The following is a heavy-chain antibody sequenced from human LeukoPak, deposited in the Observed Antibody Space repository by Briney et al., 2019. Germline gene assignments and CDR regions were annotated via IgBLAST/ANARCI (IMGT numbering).Heavy chain of an antibody. CDR2: VSPNSGNT. D-gene: IGHD7-27*01. V-gene: IGHV1-8*01. CDR3: ARDPGGTWGFDY. Sequence: RASVKVSCKASGYTFTSYDLNWVRQATGQGLEWMGWVSPNSGNTGYAQKFQGRVTMTRDTSISTVYMELSSLRSEDTAVYYCARDPGGTWGFDYWGQGALVTVSS. J-gene: IGHJ4*02. CDR1: GYTFTSYD.